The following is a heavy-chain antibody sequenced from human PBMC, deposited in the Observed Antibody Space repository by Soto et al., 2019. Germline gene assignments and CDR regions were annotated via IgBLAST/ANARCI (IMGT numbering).Heavy chain of an antibody. V-gene: IGHV3-33*01. J-gene: IGHJ3*02. D-gene: IGHD2-15*01. Sequence: GGSLRLSCTASGVTFSSYGMHWGWKGQAQGQEWGALVWCDGSYKYPSVSGQGRFTISRDNSKNTLYLQTNSLRAEDTAVYYCARLYCSASSCYSVGGFDIWGQGTMVTVSS. CDR1: GVTFSSYG. CDR3: ARLYCSASSCYSVGGFDI. CDR2: VWCDGSYK.